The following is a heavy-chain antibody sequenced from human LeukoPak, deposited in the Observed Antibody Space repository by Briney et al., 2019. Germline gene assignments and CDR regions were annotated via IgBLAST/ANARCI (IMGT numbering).Heavy chain of an antibody. CDR1: GFTFSSYG. CDR3: ARASRDYYDSSVFYFASFDS. J-gene: IGHJ4*02. Sequence: GGSLRLSCAASGFTFSSYGMHWVRQAPGKGLEWVAVISYDGSNKYYADSVKGRFTISRDNAKNSLYLQMNSLRAEDTAVYYCARASRDYYDSSVFYFASFDSWGQGTLVTVSS. CDR2: ISYDGSNK. V-gene: IGHV3-30*03. D-gene: IGHD3-22*01.